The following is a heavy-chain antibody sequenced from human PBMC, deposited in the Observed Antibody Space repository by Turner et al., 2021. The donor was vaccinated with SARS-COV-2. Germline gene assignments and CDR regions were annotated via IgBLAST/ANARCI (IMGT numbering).Heavy chain of an antibody. V-gene: IGHV3-30*04. CDR3: ARDGGSFWGDLAWGGYYYYAMDV. CDR1: GFTFRSYA. J-gene: IGHJ6*02. CDR2: IAYDGRNK. Sequence: QVQLVESGGGVVQPVRSLRLSCASSGFTFRSYAMHWVRQAPGKGLEWVAVIAYDGRNKYYADSVKGRFTISRDNSKNTLYLQMNSLRAEDTAVYYWARDGGSFWGDLAWGGYYYYAMDVWGQGTTVTVSS. D-gene: IGHD3-3*01.